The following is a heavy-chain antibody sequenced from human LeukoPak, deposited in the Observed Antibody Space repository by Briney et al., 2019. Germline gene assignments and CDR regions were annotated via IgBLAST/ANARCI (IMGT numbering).Heavy chain of an antibody. V-gene: IGHV4-59*01. Sequence: SETPSLTCTVSGGSISSYYWSWIRQPPGKGLEWIGYIYYSGSTNYNPSLKSRVTISVDTSKNQFSLKLSSVTAADTAVYYCARAKGSDYVWGSFSEYFDYWGQGTLVTVSS. D-gene: IGHD3-16*01. CDR2: IYYSGST. CDR3: ARAKGSDYVWGSFSEYFDY. CDR1: GGSISSYY. J-gene: IGHJ4*02.